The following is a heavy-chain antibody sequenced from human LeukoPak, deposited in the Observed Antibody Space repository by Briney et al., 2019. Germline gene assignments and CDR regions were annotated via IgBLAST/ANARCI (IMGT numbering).Heavy chain of an antibody. J-gene: IGHJ3*02. CDR1: GYTSTGYY. CDR3: ARASTHRYNWKSGQLNDAFDI. CDR2: TNPNIRHT. Sequence: ASGKAACQASGYTSTGYYMHWERQAPGQGREWIGWTNPNIRHTIYTKKFQGRGTMTRDTSISTAYIELSRLRSDDTAVNYCARASTHRYNWKSGQLNDAFDIWGQGTMVTVSS. V-gene: IGHV1-2*02. D-gene: IGHD1-20*01.